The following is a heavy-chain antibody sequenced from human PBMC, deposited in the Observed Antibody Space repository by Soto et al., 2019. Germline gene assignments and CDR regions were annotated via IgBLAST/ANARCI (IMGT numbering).Heavy chain of an antibody. V-gene: IGHV3-30*18. CDR1: GFTFGSFA. D-gene: IGHD6-19*01. CDR3: AKDLGSSGWEYFDH. CDR2: ISFHGRHQ. J-gene: IGHJ4*02. Sequence: QLVESGGGVVQPGKSLRLSCAGSGFTFGSFAMHWVRQAPGKGLEWVAVISFHGRHQYYADSVKGRFTISRDNSNNTVYLQLSSLRLEDTAVYYCAKDLGSSGWEYFDHCGQGTLVTVSS.